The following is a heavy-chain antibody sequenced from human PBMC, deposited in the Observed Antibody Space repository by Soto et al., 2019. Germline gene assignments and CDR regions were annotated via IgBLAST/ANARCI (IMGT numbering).Heavy chain of an antibody. J-gene: IGHJ5*02. CDR2: ISSSGSGT. V-gene: IGHV3-23*01. CDR1: GFTFTSYV. Sequence: GGSLRLSCAASGFTFTSYVMYWVRQAPGKGLEFVSSISSSGSGTYYADSVQGRFTTSRDNSRNTVYLQMNSLTAEDTAVYYCAKGRSGGSLDWLDPWGQGT. CDR3: AKGRSGGSLDWLDP. D-gene: IGHD2-15*01.